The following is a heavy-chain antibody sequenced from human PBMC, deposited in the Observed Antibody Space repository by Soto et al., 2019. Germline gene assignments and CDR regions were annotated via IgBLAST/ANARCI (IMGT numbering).Heavy chain of an antibody. CDR2: IYYSGTT. V-gene: IGHV4-61*01. Sequence: SETLSLTCTVSDGSDSSGSYYWSWIRQTPGKELEWIGYIYYSGTTNYNPPLKSRVTIAVDTSKNQFSLKLSSVTAADTAVYYCAREGSSSYKSHWFDPWGQGTLVTVSS. CDR1: DGSDSSGSYY. J-gene: IGHJ5*02. D-gene: IGHD6-13*01. CDR3: AREGSSSYKSHWFDP.